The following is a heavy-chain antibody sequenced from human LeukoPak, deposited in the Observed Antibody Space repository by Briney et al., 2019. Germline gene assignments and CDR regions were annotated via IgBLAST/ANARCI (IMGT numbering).Heavy chain of an antibody. Sequence: GGSLRLSCAASGFTFSSYGMHWVRQAPGKGLEWAAVMWYDGSNKYYADSVKGRFTISRDNSKNTLYLQMNSLRAEDTAVYYCAKDPFPDDYWGQGTLVTVSS. CDR1: GFTFSSYG. V-gene: IGHV3-30*02. J-gene: IGHJ4*02. D-gene: IGHD2/OR15-2a*01. CDR3: AKDPFPDDY. CDR2: MWYDGSNK.